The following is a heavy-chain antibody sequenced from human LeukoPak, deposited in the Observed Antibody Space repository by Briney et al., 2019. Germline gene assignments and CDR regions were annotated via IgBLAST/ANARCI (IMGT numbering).Heavy chain of an antibody. CDR3: ARYLNYYLDY. CDR1: GFTFSTYW. Sequence: GGSLRLSCAASGFTFSTYWMHWVRQAPGKGLVWVSRISSDGSITSYADSVKGRFTISRDNAKNTLYLQMNSLRAEDTAVYYCARYLNYYLDYWGQGTLVTVSS. D-gene: IGHD3-10*01. CDR2: ISSDGSIT. V-gene: IGHV3-74*01. J-gene: IGHJ4*02.